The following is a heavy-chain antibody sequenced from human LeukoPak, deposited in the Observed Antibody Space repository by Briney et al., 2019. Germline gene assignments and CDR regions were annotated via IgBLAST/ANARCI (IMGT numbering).Heavy chain of an antibody. CDR3: ANTGLPSPNYFDY. CDR1: GITFNIFG. V-gene: IGHV3-23*01. CDR2: ISGSGFST. J-gene: IGHJ4*02. D-gene: IGHD5/OR15-5a*01. Sequence: GGSLRLSCAASGITFNIFGMSWVRQAPGKGPEWVSTISGSGFSTYYADSVKGRFTISRDNSKNTLYLQMNSLGAEDTAVYYCANTGLPSPNYFDYWGQGTLVTVSS.